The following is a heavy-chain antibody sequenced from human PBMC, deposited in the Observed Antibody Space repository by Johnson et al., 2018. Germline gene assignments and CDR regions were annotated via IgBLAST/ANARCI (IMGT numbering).Heavy chain of an antibody. CDR3: ARNPQITYYDFGSGYALTEPDKNDAFDF. V-gene: IGHV3-30*03. Sequence: QVQLVESGGGVVQPGRSLRLSCAASGFTFSSYGMHWVRQAPGKGLEWVAVISYDGSNKYYADSVKGRFTISRDNSKNTLYLQMNSLRAEDTAVYYCARNPQITYYDFGSGYALTEPDKNDAFDFWGQGTMVTVSS. D-gene: IGHD3-3*01. CDR1: GFTFSSYG. CDR2: ISYDGSNK. J-gene: IGHJ3*01.